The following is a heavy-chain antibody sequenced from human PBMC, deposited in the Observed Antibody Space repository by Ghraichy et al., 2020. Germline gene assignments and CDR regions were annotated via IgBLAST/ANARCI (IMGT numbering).Heavy chain of an antibody. CDR2: ITEDGSFI. Sequence: GGSLRLSCAASGFSISDFTMHWVRQAPGKGLERVASITEDGSFIYYADSVKGRFTISRDNAKNSLYLQMNSLRVEDTAMFYCARDGWEMIPGEILVIYGMDGWGQGTTVTVPS. D-gene: IGHD3-16*02. V-gene: IGHV3-21*01. CDR1: GFSISDFT. J-gene: IGHJ6*02. CDR3: ARDGWEMIPGEILVIYGMDG.